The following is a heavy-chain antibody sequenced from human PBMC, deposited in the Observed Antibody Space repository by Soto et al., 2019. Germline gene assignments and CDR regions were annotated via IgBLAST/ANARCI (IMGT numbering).Heavy chain of an antibody. Sequence: SLRLSCSASLFTFSSYSMNWVRQAPGKGLELVSSISSSSTYIYYADSVKGRFTISRDNAESSLYLQMSSLRAEDTAVYYCARGTWSDTLKYWGQGTLVTVSS. CDR1: LFTFSSYS. V-gene: IGHV3-21*01. CDR3: ARGTWSDTLKY. CDR2: ISSSSTYI. J-gene: IGHJ4*02. D-gene: IGHD3-3*01.